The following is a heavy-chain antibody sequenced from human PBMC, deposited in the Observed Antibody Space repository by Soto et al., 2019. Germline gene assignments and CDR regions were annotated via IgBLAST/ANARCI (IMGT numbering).Heavy chain of an antibody. CDR2: INPNSGGT. CDR3: ARSIVATISSDAFDI. Sequence: PSVKVSFTASGYTFTSDYMHWVRQAPGQGLEWMGWINPNSGGTNYAQKFQGRVTMTRDTSISTAYMELSRLRSDDTAVYYCARSIVATISSDAFDIWGQGTMVTFSS. J-gene: IGHJ3*02. CDR1: GYTFTSDY. D-gene: IGHD5-12*01. V-gene: IGHV1-2*02.